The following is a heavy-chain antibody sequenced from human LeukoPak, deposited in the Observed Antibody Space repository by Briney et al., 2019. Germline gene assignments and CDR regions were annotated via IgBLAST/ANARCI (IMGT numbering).Heavy chain of an antibody. CDR1: GGSISSGTYY. D-gene: IGHD2-15*01. Sequence: SETLSLTCTVSGGSISSGTYYWGWIRQPPGKGLAWIGNIYYSGITYYNPSLKSRVTISVDTSKNQFSLKLSSVAAADTAVYYCARPRGSPYSWFDPWGQGTLVTVSS. CDR2: IYYSGIT. CDR3: ARPRGSPYSWFDP. V-gene: IGHV4-39*01. J-gene: IGHJ5*02.